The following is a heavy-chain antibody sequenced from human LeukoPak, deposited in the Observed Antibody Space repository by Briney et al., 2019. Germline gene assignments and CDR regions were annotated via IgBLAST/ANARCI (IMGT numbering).Heavy chain of an antibody. CDR3: ARDGVGATTDGFDY. Sequence: SETLSLTCSVSGGSISTYYWTWIRQPPGKGLEWIGRIYTSGSTNYNPSLKSRVTISVDTSKNQFSLKLSSVTAADTAVYYCARDGVGATTDGFDYWGQGTLVTVSS. CDR1: GGSISTYY. J-gene: IGHJ4*02. V-gene: IGHV4-4*08. CDR2: IYTSGST. D-gene: IGHD1-26*01.